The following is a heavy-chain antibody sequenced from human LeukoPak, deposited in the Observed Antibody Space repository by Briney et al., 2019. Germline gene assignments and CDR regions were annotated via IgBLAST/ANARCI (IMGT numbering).Heavy chain of an antibody. V-gene: IGHV1-2*02. CDR1: GYTFTDYY. Sequence: ASVKVSCEASGYTFTDYYMHWVRQAPGQGLEWMGWINPNSGDTNYPQKFQGRVTITRDTSINTAYMELSSLRSDDTAVYYCARDTVMLRFDYWGQGTLVTVSS. CDR2: INPNSGDT. CDR3: ARDTVMLRFDY. J-gene: IGHJ4*02. D-gene: IGHD3-16*01.